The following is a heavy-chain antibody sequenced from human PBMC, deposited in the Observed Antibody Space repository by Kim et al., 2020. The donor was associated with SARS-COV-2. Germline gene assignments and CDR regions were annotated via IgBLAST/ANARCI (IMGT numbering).Heavy chain of an antibody. V-gene: IGHV4-34*01. CDR1: GGSFSGYY. Sequence: SETLSLTCAVYGGSFSGYYWSWIRQPPGKGLEWIGEINHSGSTNYNPSLKSRVTISVDTSKNQFSLKLSSVTAADTAVYYCARGPAPSHSGYVTNDYWGQGTLVTVSS. CDR3: ARGPAPSHSGYVTNDY. CDR2: INHSGST. D-gene: IGHD5-12*01. J-gene: IGHJ4*02.